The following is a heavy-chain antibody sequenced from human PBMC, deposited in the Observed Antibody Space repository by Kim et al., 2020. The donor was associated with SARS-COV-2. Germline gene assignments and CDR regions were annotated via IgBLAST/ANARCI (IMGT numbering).Heavy chain of an antibody. J-gene: IGHJ3*02. CDR2: FYYSGST. Sequence: SETLSLTCSVSGGSVSSYYWSWIRQPPGKGLEWIGYFYYSGSTNYNPSLKSRVTISIDTSKNQVSLKVNSVTAADTAVYFCARGPKKAPGTTRGLWFGESSGRRLDAFDIWGQGTMVTVSS. CDR3: ARGPKKAPGTTRGLWFGESSGRRLDAFDI. CDR1: GGSVSSYY. D-gene: IGHD3-10*01. V-gene: IGHV4-59*02.